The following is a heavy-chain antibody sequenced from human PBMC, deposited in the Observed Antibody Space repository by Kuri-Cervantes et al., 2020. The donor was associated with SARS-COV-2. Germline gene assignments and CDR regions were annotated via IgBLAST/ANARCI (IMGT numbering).Heavy chain of an antibody. D-gene: IGHD4-17*01. V-gene: IGHV4-34*09. CDR3: ARSDYGDYVLDY. J-gene: IGHJ4*02. Sequence: SQTLSLTCAVFGGSFSGYYWSGIRQSPGKGLEWIGKINHSGSTNYNPSLSSRVTISVDTSKNQFSLKLSSVTAADTAVYYCARSDYGDYVLDYWGQGTLVTVSS. CDR1: GGSFSGYY. CDR2: INHSGST.